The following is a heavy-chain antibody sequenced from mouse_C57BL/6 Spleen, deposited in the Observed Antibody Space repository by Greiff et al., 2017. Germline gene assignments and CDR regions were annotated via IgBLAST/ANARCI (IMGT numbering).Heavy chain of an antibody. V-gene: IGHV1-80*01. D-gene: IGHD2-4*01. Sequence: VQLQQSGAELMKPGASVKLSCKATGYTFTGYWIEWVKQRPGKGLEWIGQLYPGDGDTNYNGQFKGKATLTADNTASTAYMQLSSRTSEDSAVYCCATTDYDYEGLAYGGKGTLVTVAA. CDR2: LYPGDGDT. CDR3: ATTDYDYEGLAY. CDR1: GYTFTGYW. J-gene: IGHJ3*01.